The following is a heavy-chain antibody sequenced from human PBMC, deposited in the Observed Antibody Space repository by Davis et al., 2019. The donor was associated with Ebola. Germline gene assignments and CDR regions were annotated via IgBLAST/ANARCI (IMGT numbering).Heavy chain of an antibody. CDR1: GGTFSSYA. D-gene: IGHD3-3*01. V-gene: IGHV3-23*01. J-gene: IGHJ5*02. CDR3: AKSYYDFWSGYPT. Sequence: SCKASGGTFSSYAMSWVRQAPGEGLEWVSTANGRGGGTYYADSVKGRFTISRDNSKNTLYLQMNSLRVEDTAVYYCAKSYYDFWSGYPTWGQGTLVTVSS. CDR2: ANGRGGGT.